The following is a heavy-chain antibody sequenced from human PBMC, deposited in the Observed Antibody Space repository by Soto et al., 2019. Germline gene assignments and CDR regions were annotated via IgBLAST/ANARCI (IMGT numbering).Heavy chain of an antibody. D-gene: IGHD1-1*01. Sequence: QVQLQQWGAGLLKPSETLSLTCAVYGGSFSGYYWSWIRQPPGKGLEWIGEINHSGSTNYNPSLKSRVTISVDTSKNQFSLKLSSVTAADTAVYYCAQLTRGDYYYYYYMDVWGKGTTVTVSS. CDR2: INHSGST. J-gene: IGHJ6*03. CDR3: AQLTRGDYYYYYYMDV. CDR1: GGSFSGYY. V-gene: IGHV4-34*01.